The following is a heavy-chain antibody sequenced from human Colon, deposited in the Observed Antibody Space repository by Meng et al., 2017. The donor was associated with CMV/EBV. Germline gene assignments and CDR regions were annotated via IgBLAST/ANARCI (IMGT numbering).Heavy chain of an antibody. J-gene: IGHJ6*02. V-gene: IGHV3-9*01. CDR3: AKQLYCSSTSCYGAYYYYYGMDV. D-gene: IGHD2-2*01. CDR2: ISRNGGST. CDR1: GFTFDDSA. Sequence: SLKISCAASGFTFDDSAMHWVRQVPGKGLEWVSSISRNGGSTGYADSVKGRFTISRDNAKKSLYLQMNSLRAEDTALYYCAKQLYCSSTSCYGAYYYYYGMDVWGQGTTVTVSS.